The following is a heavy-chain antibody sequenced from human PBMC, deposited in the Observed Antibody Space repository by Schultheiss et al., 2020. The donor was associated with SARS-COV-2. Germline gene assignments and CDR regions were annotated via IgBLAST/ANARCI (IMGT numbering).Heavy chain of an antibody. Sequence: SSPLSLPFPFSGVSVSSGSYYWSWIRQPPGKGLEWIGSIYYSGSTNYNPSLKSRVTISVDKSKNQFSLKLSSVTAADTAVYYCARVPYSSSSVLWFDPWGQGTLVTVSS. CDR1: GVSVSSGSYY. CDR3: ARVPYSSSSVLWFDP. D-gene: IGHD6-6*01. J-gene: IGHJ5*02. V-gene: IGHV4-61*01. CDR2: IYYSGST.